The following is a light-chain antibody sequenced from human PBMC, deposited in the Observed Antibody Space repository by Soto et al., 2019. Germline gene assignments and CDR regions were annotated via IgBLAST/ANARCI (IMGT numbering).Light chain of an antibody. V-gene: IGKV3-15*01. CDR3: QQYHYWPIT. CDR2: GAS. CDR1: QSVGSK. Sequence: EIVMSQSPPTLSVSPGERATLSCRASQSVGSKLAWYQQRPGQAPRLLIHGASTRATGFPARFSGSGSGTDFTLTISSLQSEDFAVYLCQQYHYWPITFGQGTRLEIK. J-gene: IGKJ5*01.